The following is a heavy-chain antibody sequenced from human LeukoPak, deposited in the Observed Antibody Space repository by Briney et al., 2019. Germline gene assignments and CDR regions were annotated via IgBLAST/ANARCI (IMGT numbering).Heavy chain of an antibody. J-gene: IGHJ4*02. CDR3: ARDRSGSYWGY. D-gene: IGHD1-26*01. CDR2: IYTTGST. Sequence: SETLSLTCTVSGGSISSGSYYWTWIRQPAGEGLEWIGRIYTTGSTNYNSSLKSRVTISVDRSKNQFSLNLRSVTAADTAVYYCARDRSGSYWGYWGQGTLVTVSS. CDR1: GGSISSGSYY. V-gene: IGHV4-61*02.